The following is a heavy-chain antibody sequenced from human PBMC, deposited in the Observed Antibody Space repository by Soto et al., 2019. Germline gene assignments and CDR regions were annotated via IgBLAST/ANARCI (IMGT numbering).Heavy chain of an antibody. CDR2: IYYSGST. J-gene: IGHJ3*02. CDR3: ARDQDYYDSSGYVSDAFDI. Sequence: SETLSLTCTVSGGSISGGVYYWSWIRQHPGKGLEWIGYIYYSGSTYYNPSLKSRVTISVDTSKNQFSLKLSSVTAADTAVYYCARDQDYYDSSGYVSDAFDIWGQGTMVTVSS. V-gene: IGHV4-31*03. D-gene: IGHD3-22*01. CDR1: GGSISGGVYY.